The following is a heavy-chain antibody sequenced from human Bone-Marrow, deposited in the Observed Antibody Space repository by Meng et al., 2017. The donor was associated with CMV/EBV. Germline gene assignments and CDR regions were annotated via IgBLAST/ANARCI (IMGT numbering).Heavy chain of an antibody. V-gene: IGHV3-15*01. Sequence: GESLKISCVGSGFTFTNAWMSWVRQAPGKGLEWVGRIKSKTDGGTINYAAPAKGRFTISREDSKNTLYLQMNSLKTEDTGVYYCITDPGGMVASIKSGRDFYYYYGMDVWGQGTTVTVSS. CDR3: ITDPGGMVASIKSGRDFYYYYGMDV. J-gene: IGHJ6*02. CDR2: IKSKTDGGTI. D-gene: IGHD5-12*01. CDR1: GFTFTNAW.